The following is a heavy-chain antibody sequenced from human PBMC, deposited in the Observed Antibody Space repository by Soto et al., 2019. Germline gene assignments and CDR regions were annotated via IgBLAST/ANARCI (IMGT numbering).Heavy chain of an antibody. V-gene: IGHV1-69*01. Sequence: QVQLVQSGAEVKKPGSSVKVSCKASGGTFSSYAISWVRQAPGQGLEWMGGIIPIFGTANFAQKFQGRVTITADESTSTAYMELSSLRSEDTAVYYCARAPSKQWLVRLNWFDPWGQGTLVTVSS. D-gene: IGHD6-19*01. CDR1: GGTFSSYA. CDR2: IIPIFGTA. CDR3: ARAPSKQWLVRLNWFDP. J-gene: IGHJ5*02.